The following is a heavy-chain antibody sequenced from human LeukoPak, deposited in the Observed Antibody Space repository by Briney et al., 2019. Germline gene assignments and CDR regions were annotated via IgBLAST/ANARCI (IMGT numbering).Heavy chain of an antibody. V-gene: IGHV4-59*01. Sequence: SETLSLTCTVSGGSISSYYWSWIRQPPGKGLEWIGYIYYSGSTNYNPSLKSRVTISVDTSKNQFSLKLSSVTAADTAVYYCARGNIAAAVDYWGQEPWSPSPQ. CDR2: IYYSGST. CDR1: GGSISSYY. CDR3: ARGNIAAAVDY. D-gene: IGHD6-13*01. J-gene: IGHJ4*01.